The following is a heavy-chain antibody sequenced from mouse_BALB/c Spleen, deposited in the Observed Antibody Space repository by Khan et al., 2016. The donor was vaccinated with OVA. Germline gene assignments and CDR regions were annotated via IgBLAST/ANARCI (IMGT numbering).Heavy chain of an antibody. CDR1: GYTFTSYW. Sequence: QIQLVQSGAELAKPGASVKMSCKASGYTFTSYWMHWIKQRPGQGLEWIGYINPTSGYTDYNQKFKDKATLTADKSSSTAYMQPSSLTSDDSAVYYCARDRIDYWGQGTALTVSS. V-gene: IGHV1-7*01. CDR3: ARDRIDY. J-gene: IGHJ2*01. CDR2: INPTSGYT.